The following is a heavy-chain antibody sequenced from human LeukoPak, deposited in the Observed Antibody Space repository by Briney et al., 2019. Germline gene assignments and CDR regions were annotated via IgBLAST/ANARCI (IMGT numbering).Heavy chain of an antibody. Sequence: GGSLRLSCAASGFTFSSYEMNWVRQAPGKGLEWVSYISSSDSTIYYADSVKGRFTISRDNSKNSLYLQMNSLRTEDTALYYCAKDISGWGQGTLVTVSS. V-gene: IGHV3-48*03. D-gene: IGHD3-10*01. CDR1: GFTFSSYE. J-gene: IGHJ4*02. CDR2: ISSSDSTI. CDR3: AKDISG.